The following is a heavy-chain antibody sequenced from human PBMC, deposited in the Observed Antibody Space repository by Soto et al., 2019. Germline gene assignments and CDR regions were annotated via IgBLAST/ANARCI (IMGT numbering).Heavy chain of an antibody. D-gene: IGHD5-18*01. Sequence: GGSLILSCAASGFTFSSYAMSWVRQAPGKGLEWVSAISGSGGSTYYADSVKGRFTISRDNSKNTLYLQMNSLRAEDTAVYYCAKDHNTAMVGRPVYYFDYWGQGTLVTVSS. CDR2: ISGSGGST. CDR3: AKDHNTAMVGRPVYYFDY. CDR1: GFTFSSYA. J-gene: IGHJ4*02. V-gene: IGHV3-23*01.